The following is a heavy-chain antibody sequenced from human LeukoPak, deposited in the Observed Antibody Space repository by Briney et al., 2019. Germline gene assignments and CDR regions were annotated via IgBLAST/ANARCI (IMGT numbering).Heavy chain of an antibody. CDR1: GFTFSSHA. CDR2: ISYDGSNK. J-gene: IGHJ4*02. Sequence: GGSLRLSCAASGFTFSSHAMHWVRQAPGKGLEWVAVISYDGSNKYYADSVKGRFTISRDNSKNTLYLQMNSLRAEDTAVYYCARDLWQHGFDYWGQGTLVTVSS. D-gene: IGHD6-13*01. V-gene: IGHV3-30-3*01. CDR3: ARDLWQHGFDY.